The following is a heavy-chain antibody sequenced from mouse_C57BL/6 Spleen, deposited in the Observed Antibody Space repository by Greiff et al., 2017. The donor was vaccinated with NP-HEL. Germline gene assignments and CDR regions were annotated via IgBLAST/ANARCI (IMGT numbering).Heavy chain of an antibody. D-gene: IGHD1-1*01. J-gene: IGHJ1*03. V-gene: IGHV1-82*01. Sequence: VHLVESGPELVKPGASVKISCKASGYAFSSSWMNWVKQRPGKGLEWIGRIYPGDGDTNYNGKFKGKATLTADKSSSTAYMQLSSLTSEDSAVYFCARDYGSSFYWYFDVWGTGTTVTVSS. CDR1: GYAFSSSW. CDR2: IYPGDGDT. CDR3: ARDYGSSFYWYFDV.